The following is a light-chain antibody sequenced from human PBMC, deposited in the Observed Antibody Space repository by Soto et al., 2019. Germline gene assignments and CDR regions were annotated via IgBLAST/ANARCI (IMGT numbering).Light chain of an antibody. CDR1: QSVSSN. CDR3: QQYNNLVT. V-gene: IGKV3-15*01. CDR2: GAS. J-gene: IGKJ2*01. Sequence: EIVMTQSPATLSVSPGERATLSCRASQSVSSNLAWYQQKPGQAPRLLIYGASTRATGIPARFSGSVSGTEFTLTICSLQSEDFAVYYCQQYNNLVTFGQGTKLEIK.